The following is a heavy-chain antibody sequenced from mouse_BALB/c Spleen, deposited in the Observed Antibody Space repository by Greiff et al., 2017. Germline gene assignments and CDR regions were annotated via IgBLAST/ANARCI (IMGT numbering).Heavy chain of an antibody. D-gene: IGHD2-14*01. V-gene: IGHV1S81*02. Sequence: QVQLQQSGAELVKPGASVKLSCKASGYTFTSYYMYWVKQRPGQGLEWIGEINPSNGGTNFNEKFKSKATLTVDKSSSTAYMQLSSLTSEDSAVYYCTRGVRVRRFDYWGQGTTLTVSS. CDR3: TRGVRVRRFDY. CDR2: INPSNGGT. J-gene: IGHJ2*01. CDR1: GYTFTSYY.